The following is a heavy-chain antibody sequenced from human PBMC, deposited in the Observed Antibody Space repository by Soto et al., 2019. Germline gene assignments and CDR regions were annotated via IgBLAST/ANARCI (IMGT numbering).Heavy chain of an antibody. CDR3: ARGGYGDY. J-gene: IGHJ4*02. D-gene: IGHD1-1*01. CDR2: ISAQNGNT. Sequence: QVHLVQSGAEVKKPGASVKVSCKGSGYGFTTYGITWVRQAPGQGLEWMAWISAQNGNTNYAQKLQGRGTVTRDTSAGTAYMELRSLTSDDTAVYYCARGGYGDYWGQGDLVTVSS. V-gene: IGHV1-18*01. CDR1: GYGFTTYG.